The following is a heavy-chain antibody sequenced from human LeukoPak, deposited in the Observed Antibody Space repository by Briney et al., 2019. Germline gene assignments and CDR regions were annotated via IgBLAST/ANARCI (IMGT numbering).Heavy chain of an antibody. Sequence: GGSLRLSCAASGFTFSSYGMHWVRQAPGKGLEWVAVISYDGSNKYYADTVKGRFTISRDNSKNTLYLQMNSLRAEDTAVYYCAKARKIAAAGTDAFDIWGQGTMVTVSS. CDR2: ISYDGSNK. V-gene: IGHV3-30*18. D-gene: IGHD6-13*01. CDR1: GFTFSSYG. CDR3: AKARKIAAAGTDAFDI. J-gene: IGHJ3*02.